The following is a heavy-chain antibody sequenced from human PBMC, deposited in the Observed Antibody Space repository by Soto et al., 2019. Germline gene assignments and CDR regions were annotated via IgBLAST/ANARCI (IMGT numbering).Heavy chain of an antibody. Sequence: SETLSLTCTVSGGSISSSSYYWGWTRQPPGKGLEWIGIIYYSGSTYYNTSLKSRVIISADTSKNQFSLKLTSVTAADTAVYYCARGIEDWRYSSGWYWFDPWGQGTLVTVSS. CDR1: GGSISSSSYY. D-gene: IGHD6-19*01. J-gene: IGHJ5*02. CDR3: ARGIEDWRYSSGWYWFDP. CDR2: IYYSGST. V-gene: IGHV4-39*01.